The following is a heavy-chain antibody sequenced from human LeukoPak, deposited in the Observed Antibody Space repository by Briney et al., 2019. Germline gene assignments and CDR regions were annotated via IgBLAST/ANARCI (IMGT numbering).Heavy chain of an antibody. Sequence: SETLSLTCTVSGGSMSPYHWGWIRQPPGKGLEWTGYIYYSGSTNYNPSLNSRVTISVDTSKNQFSLRLSSVTAADTAIYYCTRAVSGRFDYWGQGTLVTVSS. D-gene: IGHD6-19*01. CDR3: TRAVSGRFDY. CDR1: GGSMSPYH. J-gene: IGHJ4*02. CDR2: IYYSGST. V-gene: IGHV4-59*08.